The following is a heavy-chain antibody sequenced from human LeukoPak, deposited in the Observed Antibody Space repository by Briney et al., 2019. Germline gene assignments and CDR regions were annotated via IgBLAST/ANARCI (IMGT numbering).Heavy chain of an antibody. CDR2: ISYIGST. Sequence: SETLSLTCTVSGGSFSSHYWSWVRQPPGKGLEWIGYISYIGSTNYNPSLKSRVTISVDTSKNQFSLKLSSVTAADTAVYYCARDPTTVTKGLDIWGQGTMVTVSS. CDR1: GGSFSSHY. D-gene: IGHD4-17*01. J-gene: IGHJ3*02. CDR3: ARDPTTVTKGLDI. V-gene: IGHV4-59*11.